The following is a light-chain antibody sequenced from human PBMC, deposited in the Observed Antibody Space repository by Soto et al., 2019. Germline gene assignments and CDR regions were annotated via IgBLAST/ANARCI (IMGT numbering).Light chain of an antibody. V-gene: IGLV2-8*01. Sequence: QSALTQPPSASGSPGQSVTISCTGTSSDVGGYNYVCWYQQYPGKAPKLMIYDVSKRPSGVADRFSGSKLGNTASLTVSGLRAEDEADYYCSSYAGGNVVVFGGGTKLTVL. CDR3: SSYAGGNVVV. J-gene: IGLJ2*01. CDR2: DVS. CDR1: SSDVGGYNY.